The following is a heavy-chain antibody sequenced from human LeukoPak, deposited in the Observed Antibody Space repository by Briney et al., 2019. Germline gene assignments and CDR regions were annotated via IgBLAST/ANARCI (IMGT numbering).Heavy chain of an antibody. Sequence: GGSLRLSCAASGFSLSSYAMHWVRQAPGKGLEWVANIKQDGSEKYYVDSVKGRFTISRDNAKNSLYLQMNSLRAEDTAVYYCARVILTGGYYYYYMDVWGKGTTVTISS. D-gene: IGHD3-9*01. CDR2: IKQDGSEK. CDR1: GFSLSSYA. J-gene: IGHJ6*03. CDR3: ARVILTGGYYYYYMDV. V-gene: IGHV3-7*04.